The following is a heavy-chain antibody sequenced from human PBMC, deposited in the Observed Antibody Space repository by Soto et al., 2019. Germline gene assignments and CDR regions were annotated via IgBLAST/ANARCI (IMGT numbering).Heavy chain of an antibody. CDR1: GFTFDTYN. CDR2: ISSRSSTI. J-gene: IGHJ4*02. D-gene: IGHD2-2*01. CDR3: AGDVGRWGSWGVTHSTSLKF. Sequence: EVQLVESGGGLVQPGGSLRLSCAASGFTFDTYNMNCVRQVPVKGLEWISYISSRSSTIYYADSVKGRFTISRDNVKNSLSLQMNSLRADDTVLYYCAGDVGRWGSWGVTHSTSLKFCGPGSLVTVSS. V-gene: IGHV3-48*01.